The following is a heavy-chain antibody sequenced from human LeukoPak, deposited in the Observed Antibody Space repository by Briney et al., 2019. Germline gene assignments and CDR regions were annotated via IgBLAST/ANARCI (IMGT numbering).Heavy chain of an antibody. J-gene: IGHJ3*02. V-gene: IGHV3-48*04. CDR3: AKEGEEYDSSGYYYEHAFDI. CDR1: GFTFSSYS. CDR2: ISSSSSSI. D-gene: IGHD3-22*01. Sequence: GGSLRLSCAASGFTFSSYSMNWVRQAPGKGLEWVSYISSSSSSIYYADSVKGRFTISRDNAKNSLYLQMNSLRAEDTAVYYCAKEGEEYDSSGYYYEHAFDIWGQGTMVTVSS.